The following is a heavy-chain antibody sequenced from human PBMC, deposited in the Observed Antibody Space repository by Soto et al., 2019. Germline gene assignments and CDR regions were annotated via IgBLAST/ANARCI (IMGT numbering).Heavy chain of an antibody. D-gene: IGHD6-13*01. V-gene: IGHV1-69*02. CDR2: IIPILGIA. CDR3: ARGGSSAVRDWFDP. CDR1: GGTFSSYT. J-gene: IGHJ5*02. Sequence: QVQLVQSGAEAKKPGSSVKVSCKASGGTFSSYTISWVRQAPGQGLEWMGRIIPILGIANYAQKFQGRVTITADKSTSTAYMELSSLRSEDTAVYYCARGGSSAVRDWFDPWGQGTLVTVSS.